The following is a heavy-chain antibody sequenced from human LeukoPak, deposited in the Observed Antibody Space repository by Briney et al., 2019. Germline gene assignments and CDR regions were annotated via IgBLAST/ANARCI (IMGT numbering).Heavy chain of an antibody. Sequence: GGSLRLSCAASGFTFSSYAMSWVRQAPGKGLEWVSAISGSGGSTYYADSVKGRFTISRDNSKNTLYLQMNSLRAEDTAVYYCAKDQGYSYGIPTYYFAYWGQGTLVTVSS. V-gene: IGHV3-23*01. CDR2: ISGSGGST. CDR1: GFTFSSYA. D-gene: IGHD5-18*01. CDR3: AKDQGYSYGIPTYYFAY. J-gene: IGHJ4*02.